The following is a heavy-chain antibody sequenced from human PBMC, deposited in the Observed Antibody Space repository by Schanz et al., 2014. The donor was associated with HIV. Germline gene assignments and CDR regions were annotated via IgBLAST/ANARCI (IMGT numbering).Heavy chain of an antibody. Sequence: QVQLVESGGGVVQPGRSLRLSCAASGFTFSSYGMHWVRQAPGKGLEWVAVISYDGSNKYYADSVKGRFTISRDISKNTLELRMNSLRAEDTAVYYCAKEEQQLGGVGGYHFDYWGQGTLVTVSS. CDR1: GFTFSSYG. CDR2: ISYDGSNK. J-gene: IGHJ4*02. V-gene: IGHV3-30*18. CDR3: AKEEQQLGGVGGYHFDY. D-gene: IGHD6-13*01.